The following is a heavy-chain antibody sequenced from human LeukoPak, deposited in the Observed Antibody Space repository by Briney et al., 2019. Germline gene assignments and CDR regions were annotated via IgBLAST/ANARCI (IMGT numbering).Heavy chain of an antibody. D-gene: IGHD5-18*01. J-gene: IGHJ4*02. CDR1: GFTFSSYA. V-gene: IGHV3-64*01. CDR3: ARDRGPKRGYSYGLFDY. CDR2: ISSNGGST. Sequence: PGGSLRLSCAASGFTFSSYAMHWVRQAPGKGLEYVSAISSNGGSTYYANSVKGRFTISRDNSKNTLYLQMNSLRAEDTAVYYCARDRGPKRGYSYGLFDYWGQGTLVTVSS.